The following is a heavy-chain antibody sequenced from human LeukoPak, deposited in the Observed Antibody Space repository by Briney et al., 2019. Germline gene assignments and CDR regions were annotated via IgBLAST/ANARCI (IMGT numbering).Heavy chain of an antibody. Sequence: GGSLRLSCVASGFTVSSNYMSWVRQAPGKGLEWVSVVYNDGSSCYADSVKGRFTISRDNSKNTLYLQMNSLRAEDTAVYYCARDRPFGGVLDFDYWGQGTLVTVSS. CDR3: ARDRPFGGVLDFDY. CDR2: VYNDGSS. J-gene: IGHJ4*02. CDR1: GFTVSSNY. D-gene: IGHD3-16*01. V-gene: IGHV3-66*01.